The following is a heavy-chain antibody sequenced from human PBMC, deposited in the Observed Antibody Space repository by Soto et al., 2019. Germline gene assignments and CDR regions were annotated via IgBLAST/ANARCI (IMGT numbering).Heavy chain of an antibody. V-gene: IGHV3-23*01. CDR2: ISGSGGST. J-gene: IGHJ4*02. CDR1: GFTFISYG. Sequence: WGSLRLRYAAVGFTFISYGVSWVRQAPGKGLEWVSAISGSGGSTYYADSVKGRFTISRDNSKNTLYLQMNSLRAEDTAVYYCANPPSDYWGQGTLVTVSS. CDR3: ANPPSDY.